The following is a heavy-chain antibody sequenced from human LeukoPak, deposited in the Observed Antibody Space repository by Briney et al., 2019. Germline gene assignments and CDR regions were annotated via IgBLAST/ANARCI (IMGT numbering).Heavy chain of an antibody. Sequence: SETLSLTCTVSGGSISSSSYYWGWIRQPPGKGLEWIGSIYYSGSTYYNPSLKSRVTISLDTSKNQFSLKLSSVTAADTAVYYCASPRCGRHIAFDIWGQGTMVTVSS. V-gene: IGHV4-39*01. CDR1: GGSISSSSYY. CDR2: IYYSGST. D-gene: IGHD2-21*01. J-gene: IGHJ3*02. CDR3: ASPRCGRHIAFDI.